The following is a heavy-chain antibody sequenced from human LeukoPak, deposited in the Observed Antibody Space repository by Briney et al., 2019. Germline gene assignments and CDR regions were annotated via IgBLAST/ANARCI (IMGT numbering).Heavy chain of an antibody. CDR1: GGSFSGYY. CDR2: LYNAGST. CDR3: ASLKGLFDYFDY. D-gene: IGHD3-22*01. V-gene: IGHV3-53*01. J-gene: IGHJ4*02. Sequence: PSETLSLTCAVYGGSFSGYYWSWIRQPPGKGLEWVSVLYNAGSTYYAESVKGRFTISRDNSKNTLYLQMYSLRAEDTAVYYCASLKGLFDYFDYWGQGILVTVYS.